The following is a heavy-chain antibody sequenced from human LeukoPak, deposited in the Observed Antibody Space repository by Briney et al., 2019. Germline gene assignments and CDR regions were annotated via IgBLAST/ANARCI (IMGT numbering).Heavy chain of an antibody. D-gene: IGHD4-23*01. CDR1: GGSISSYY. J-gene: IGHJ4*02. CDR3: ARTDYGGNSGRSLFDY. Sequence: PSETLSLTCTVSGGSISSYYWSWIRQPAGKGLEWIGRIYTSGSTNYNPSLKSRVTMSVDTSKNQFSLKLSSVTAADTAVYYCARTDYGGNSGRSLFDYWGQGTLVTVSS. V-gene: IGHV4-4*07. CDR2: IYTSGST.